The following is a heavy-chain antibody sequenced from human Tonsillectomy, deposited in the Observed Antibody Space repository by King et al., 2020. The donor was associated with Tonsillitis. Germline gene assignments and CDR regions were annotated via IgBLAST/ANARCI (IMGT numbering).Heavy chain of an antibody. V-gene: IGHV5-51*01. CDR1: GYSFTNYW. CDR2: IYPGDSES. Sequence: VQLVESGAEVKKPGESLKISCTGSGYSFTNYWIGWVRQMPGKGLEWMGIIYPGDSESRYSPSFQGQVTISVDKSISTAYLQWSSLKASDTAMYFCARKRLRNNDILTGLFDYWGQGTLVTVSS. J-gene: IGHJ4*02. D-gene: IGHD3-9*01. CDR3: ARKRLRNNDILTGLFDY.